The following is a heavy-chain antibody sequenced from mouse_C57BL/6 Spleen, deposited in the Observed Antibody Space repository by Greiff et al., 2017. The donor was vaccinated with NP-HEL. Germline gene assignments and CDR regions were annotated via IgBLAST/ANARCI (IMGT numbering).Heavy chain of an antibody. V-gene: IGHV1-52*01. CDR2: IDTSDSET. Sequence: VQLQQPGAELVRPGSSVKLSCKASGFTFTSYWMHWVKQRPIQGLEWIGNIDTSDSETDYSQKFKDKVTLTVDKSSSTVYMQLSSLTSEDSAFYYCAILGYGYDVFDYWGQGTTLTVSS. CDR1: GFTFTSYW. CDR3: AILGYGYDVFDY. J-gene: IGHJ2*01. D-gene: IGHD2-2*01.